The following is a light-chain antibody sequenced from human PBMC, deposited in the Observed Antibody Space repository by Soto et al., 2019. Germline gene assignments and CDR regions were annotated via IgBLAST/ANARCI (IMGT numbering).Light chain of an antibody. Sequence: EIVMTQSPATLSVSPGEGATLSCRASQSVGSNLVWYHQRPGQAPRLLIYDASTRAPGIPARFSGSGSGTEFTLTVSSLQSEDFAVYYCQQYNNWPRTFGQGTKVDIK. CDR3: QQYNNWPRT. V-gene: IGKV3-15*01. J-gene: IGKJ1*01. CDR2: DAS. CDR1: QSVGSN.